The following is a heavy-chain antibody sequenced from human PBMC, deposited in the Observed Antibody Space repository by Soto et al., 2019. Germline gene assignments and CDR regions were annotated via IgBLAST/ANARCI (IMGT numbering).Heavy chain of an antibody. CDR2: IYYSGTT. V-gene: IGHV4-59*12. Sequence: QVQLQESGPGLVKPSETLSLTCTVSGGSLNPYYWSWIRQPPGKGLEWIGYIYYSGTTKYNPSLKSRVLISVDMAKNQVSLHRRSVTAADTAVYYCARDPQVLYYEKGLDYWGQGALVTVSS. CDR1: GGSLNPYY. D-gene: IGHD3-22*01. J-gene: IGHJ4*02. CDR3: ARDPQVLYYEKGLDY.